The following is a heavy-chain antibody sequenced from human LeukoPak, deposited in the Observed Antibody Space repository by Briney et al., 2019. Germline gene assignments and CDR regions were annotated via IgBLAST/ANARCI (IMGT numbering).Heavy chain of an antibody. V-gene: IGHV3-23*01. CDR2: ISGSGGSR. J-gene: IGHJ4*02. CDR1: GFTFNNYA. D-gene: IGHD3-22*01. CDR3: AKERDSRGYFDY. Sequence: PGASLRLSCAASGFTFNNYAMSWVRQAPGKGLEWVSAISGSGGSRYYPDSVKGRFTISRDNSKNTLYLQMNSLRAEDTAVYYCAKERDSRGYFDYWGQGTLVTVSS.